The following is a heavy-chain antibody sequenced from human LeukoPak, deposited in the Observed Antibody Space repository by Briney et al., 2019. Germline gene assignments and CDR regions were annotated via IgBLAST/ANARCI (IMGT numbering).Heavy chain of an antibody. CDR2: INHSGST. CDR3: ARAPYYDSNRNAFDI. Sequence: PSETLSLTCAVYGGSSSGYYWTYIRQPPGKGLEWIGEINHSGSTNYNPSLKSRVTISVDTSKNQFSLKLSSVTAADTAVYYCARAPYYDSNRNAFDIWGQGTMVTVSS. CDR1: GGSSSGYY. J-gene: IGHJ3*02. V-gene: IGHV4-34*01. D-gene: IGHD3-3*01.